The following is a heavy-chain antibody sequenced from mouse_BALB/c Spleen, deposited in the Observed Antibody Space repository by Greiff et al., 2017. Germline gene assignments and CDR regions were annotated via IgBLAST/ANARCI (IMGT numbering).Heavy chain of an antibody. V-gene: IGHV1-69*02. J-gene: IGHJ1*01. Sequence: QVQLKQPGAELVKPGASVKLSCKASGYTFTSYWMHWVKQRPGQGLEWIGEIDPSDSYTNYNQKFKGKATLTVDKSSSTAYMQLSSLTSEDSAVYYCARGPYFDVWGAGTTVTVSS. CDR1: GYTFTSYW. CDR3: ARGPYFDV. CDR2: IDPSDSYT.